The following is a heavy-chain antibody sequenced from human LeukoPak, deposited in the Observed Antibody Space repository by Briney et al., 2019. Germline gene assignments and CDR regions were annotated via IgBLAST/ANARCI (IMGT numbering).Heavy chain of an antibody. CDR2: INSRGDTT. J-gene: IGHJ3*02. CDR3: AGAYSYSGTYCGALDI. CDR1: GFTFSDAW. V-gene: IGHV3-69-1*02. D-gene: IGHD1-26*01. Sequence: GGSLRLSCEGSGFTFSDAWMNWVRQAPGKGLEWLSYINSRGDTTYYADSARGRLTISRDNARNSLFLQMNSLRAEDTAVYYCAGAYSYSGTYCGALDIWGQGTMVAVSS.